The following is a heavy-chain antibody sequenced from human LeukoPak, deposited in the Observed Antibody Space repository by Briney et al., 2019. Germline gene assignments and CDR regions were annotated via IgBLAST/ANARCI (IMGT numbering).Heavy chain of an antibody. V-gene: IGHV1-18*01. CDR2: ISAYNGNT. D-gene: IGHD1-1*01. Sequence: GASVKVSCKASGYTFTSYGISWVRQATGQGLEWMGWISAYNGNTNYAQKLQGRVTMTTDTSTSTAYMELRSLRSDDTAVYYCARDSSRYDLTYFDYWGQGTLVTVSS. J-gene: IGHJ4*02. CDR1: GYTFTSYG. CDR3: ARDSSRYDLTYFDY.